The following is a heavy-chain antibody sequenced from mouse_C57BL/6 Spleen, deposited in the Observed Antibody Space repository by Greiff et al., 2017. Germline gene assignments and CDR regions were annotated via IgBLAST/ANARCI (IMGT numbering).Heavy chain of an antibody. V-gene: IGHV14-2*01. CDR2: IDPEDGET. CDR1: GFNFNDYY. CDR3: SSGTLVATDY. D-gene: IGHD1-1*01. J-gene: IGHJ2*01. Sequence: VQLKESGAELVKPGASVKLSCTASGFNFNDYYMPWVKQRTEQGLEWIGRIDPEDGETKYAPEFQGKATITADTSSNTHYLQLSSLASEDTAVYCCSSGTLVATDYWGQGTTLTVSS.